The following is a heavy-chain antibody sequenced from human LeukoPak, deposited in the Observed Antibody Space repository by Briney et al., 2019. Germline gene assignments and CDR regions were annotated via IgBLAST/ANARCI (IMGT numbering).Heavy chain of an antibody. D-gene: IGHD6-19*01. CDR2: INHSGST. J-gene: IGHJ3*02. Sequence: SETLSLTRAVYGGSFSGYYWSWIRQPPGKGLEWIGEINHSGSTNYNPSLKSRVTISVDTSKNQFSLKLSSVTAADTAVYYCARNSGWYSAFDIWGQGTMVTVSS. CDR1: GGSFSGYY. V-gene: IGHV4-34*01. CDR3: ARNSGWYSAFDI.